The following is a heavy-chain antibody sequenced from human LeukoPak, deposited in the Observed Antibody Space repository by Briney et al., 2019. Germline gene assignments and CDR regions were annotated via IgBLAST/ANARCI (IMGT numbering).Heavy chain of an antibody. D-gene: IGHD1-14*01. CDR1: GFTFSSYS. CDR3: ARSLTRTPFDY. Sequence: GGSLRLSCAASGFTFSSYSMNWVRQAPGKGLEWVSSISSSSSYICYADSVKGRFTISRDNAKNSLYLQMNSLRAEDTAVYYCARSLTRTPFDYWGQGTLVTVSS. V-gene: IGHV3-21*01. J-gene: IGHJ4*02. CDR2: ISSSSSYI.